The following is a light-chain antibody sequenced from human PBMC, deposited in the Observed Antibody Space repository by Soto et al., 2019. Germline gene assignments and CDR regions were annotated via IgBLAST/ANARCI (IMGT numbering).Light chain of an antibody. CDR2: EVS. V-gene: IGLV2-14*01. CDR3: SSYTSSRAYV. CDR1: SSDVGGYNY. Sequence: QSALTQPASVSGSPGQSITISCTGTSSDVGGYNYVSWYQQHPGKAPKLMIHEVSNRPSGVSNRFSGSKSGNTASLTISGLQAEDEADYCCSSYTSSRAYVFGTGTKVTVL. J-gene: IGLJ1*01.